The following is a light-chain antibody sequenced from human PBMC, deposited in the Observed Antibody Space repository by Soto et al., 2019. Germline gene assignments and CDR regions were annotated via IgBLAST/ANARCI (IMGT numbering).Light chain of an antibody. CDR3: QQSYSTPWT. J-gene: IGKJ1*01. CDR2: VAS. CDR1: QTVLDSSNNKDF. V-gene: IGKV1-39*01. Sequence: DIVMTQSPDSLAVSLGERATINCKSSQTVLDSSNNKDFLTWYQQKPGKAPKVLVYVASSLQSGVPSRFSGSGSGTDFTLTIGSLQPEDFATYYCQQSYSTPWTFGQGTKVDIK.